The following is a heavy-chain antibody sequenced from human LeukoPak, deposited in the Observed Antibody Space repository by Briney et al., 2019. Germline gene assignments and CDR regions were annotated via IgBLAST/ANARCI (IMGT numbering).Heavy chain of an antibody. J-gene: IGHJ4*02. D-gene: IGHD3-16*01. CDR1: GFTFSSYA. CDR2: ISGSGGST. CDR3: ARHGPSYYFDY. Sequence: PGGSLRLSCAASGFTFSSYAMSWVRQAPGKGLEWVSAISGSGGSTYYADSVKGRFTISRDNAKNSLYLQMNSLRTEDTAVYYCARHGPSYYFDYWGQGTLVTVSS. V-gene: IGHV3-23*01.